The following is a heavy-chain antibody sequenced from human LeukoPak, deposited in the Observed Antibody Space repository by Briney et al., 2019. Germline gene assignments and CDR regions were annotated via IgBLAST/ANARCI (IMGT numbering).Heavy chain of an antibody. CDR1: GFTFSSYA. J-gene: IGHJ3*02. CDR3: AKGLASSSWFWVAAFDI. V-gene: IGHV3-30*04. D-gene: IGHD6-13*01. Sequence: PGRSLRLSCAASGFTFSSYAMHWVRQAPGKGLEWVAVISYDGSNKYYADSVKGRFTISRDNSKNTLYLQMNSLRAEDTAVYYCAKGLASSSWFWVAAFDIWGQGTMVTVSS. CDR2: ISYDGSNK.